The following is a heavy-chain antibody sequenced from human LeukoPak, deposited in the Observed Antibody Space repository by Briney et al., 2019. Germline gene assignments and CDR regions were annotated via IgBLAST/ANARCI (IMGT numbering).Heavy chain of an antibody. CDR2: MNPNSGNT. CDR3: ARELLTWFGELLYSN. CDR1: GYTFTSYD. V-gene: IGHV1-8*01. D-gene: IGHD3-10*01. Sequence: ASVKVSCKASGYTFTSYDINWVRQATGQGLEWMGWMNPNSGNTGYAQKFQGRVTMTRNTSISTAYMELSSLRSEDTAVYYCARELLTWFGELLYSNWGQGTLVAVSS. J-gene: IGHJ4*02.